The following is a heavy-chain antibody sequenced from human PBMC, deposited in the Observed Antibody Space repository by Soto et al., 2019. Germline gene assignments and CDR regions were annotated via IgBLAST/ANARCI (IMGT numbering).Heavy chain of an antibody. D-gene: IGHD3-10*01. CDR3: ARVLGQLLWFWEFISYFDY. V-gene: IGHV4-39*01. J-gene: IGHJ4*02. CDR1: GGSISSSSYY. CDR2: IYYSGST. Sequence: QLQLQESGPGLVKPSETLSLTCTVSGGSISSSSYYWVWIRQPPGKGLEWIGSIYYSGSTYYNPSLKSRVTISVDTSKNQFSRKLSSVTAADTAVYYCARVLGQLLWFWEFISYFDYWGQGTLVTVSS.